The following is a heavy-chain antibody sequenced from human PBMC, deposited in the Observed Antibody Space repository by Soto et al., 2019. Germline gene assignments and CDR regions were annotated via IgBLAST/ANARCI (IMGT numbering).Heavy chain of an antibody. CDR2: IYYSGST. CDR3: ARTSPYYDILTGYRKTKMDV. D-gene: IGHD3-9*01. V-gene: IGHV4-59*01. J-gene: IGHJ6*02. CDR1: GGSISSYY. Sequence: SETLSLTCTVSGGSISSYYCSWIRQPPGKGLEWIGHIYYSGSTNYNPSLKSRVTISVDTSKNQFSLKLSSVTAADTAVYYCARTSPYYDILTGYRKTKMDVWGQGTTVTV.